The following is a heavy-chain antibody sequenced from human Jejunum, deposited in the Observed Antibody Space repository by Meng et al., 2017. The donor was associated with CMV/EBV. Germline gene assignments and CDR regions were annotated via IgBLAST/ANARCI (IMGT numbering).Heavy chain of an antibody. CDR1: AFTFTRYS. J-gene: IGHJ5*02. V-gene: IGHV3-21*05. D-gene: IGHD4-17*01. Sequence: SAFTFTRYSITWVRQAPGKGLEWLSYISGSSTYIYHADSVKGRFTISRDNAKNSVYLQMNGLRAEDAAVYYCARAIDYGDPNWFDTWGQGTLVTVSS. CDR2: ISGSSTYI. CDR3: ARAIDYGDPNWFDT.